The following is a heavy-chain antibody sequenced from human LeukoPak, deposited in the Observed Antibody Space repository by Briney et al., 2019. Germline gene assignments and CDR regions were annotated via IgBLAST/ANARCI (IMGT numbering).Heavy chain of an antibody. V-gene: IGHV1-2*02. CDR2: INPNSGGT. CDR3: ACPYKYSSSWLGTFDY. Sequence: GASVKVSCKASGYTFTGYYMHWVRQAPGQGLEWMGWINPNSGGTNYAQKFQGGVTMTRDTSISTAYMELSRLRSDDTAVYYCACPYKYSSSWLGTFDYWGQGTLVTVSS. CDR1: GYTFTGYY. D-gene: IGHD6-13*01. J-gene: IGHJ4*02.